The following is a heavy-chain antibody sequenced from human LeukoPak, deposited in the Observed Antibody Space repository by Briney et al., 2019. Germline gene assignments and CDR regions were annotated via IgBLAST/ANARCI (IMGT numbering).Heavy chain of an antibody. V-gene: IGHV4-30-2*01. CDR1: GGSISSGGYY. CDR3: ARGLEQPPSEKSSKEEVYYFDY. CDR2: IYHSGST. J-gene: IGHJ4*02. Sequence: PSQTLSLTCTVSGGSISSGGYYWSWIRQPPGKGLEWIGYIYHSGSTYYNPSPKSRVTISVDRSKNQFSLKLSSVTAADTVVYYCARGLEQPPSEKSSKEEVYYFDYRGQGTLVTVSS. D-gene: IGHD4-11*01.